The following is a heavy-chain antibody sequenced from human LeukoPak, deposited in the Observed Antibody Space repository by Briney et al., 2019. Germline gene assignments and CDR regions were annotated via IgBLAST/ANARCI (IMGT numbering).Heavy chain of an antibody. CDR2: ISGSCGST. D-gene: IGHD1-7*01. CDR3: AKDNWNYEGNFDY. Sequence: PGGSLRLSCAASGFTFSSYAMSWVRQAPAKGLEWVSAISGSCGSTYHAESVKGRFTISRDNSKNTLYLQMNSLRAEDTAVYYCAKDNWNYEGNFDYWGQGTLVTVSS. CDR1: GFTFSSYA. V-gene: IGHV3-23*01. J-gene: IGHJ4*02.